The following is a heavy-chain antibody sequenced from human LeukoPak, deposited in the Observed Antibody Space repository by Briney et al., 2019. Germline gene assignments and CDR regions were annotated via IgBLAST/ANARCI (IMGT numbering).Heavy chain of an antibody. CDR3: ARGPHDISTGYYDYYYYYGMDV. V-gene: IGHV4-34*01. D-gene: IGHD3-9*01. Sequence: SETLSLTCAVYGGSFSGYYWSWFRQPPGKGREWIGGINHSGSTNYNPSLKSRVTISVDTSKNQFSLTLSSVTAADTAVYYCARGPHDISTGYYDYYYYYGMDVWGQGTTVTVSS. J-gene: IGHJ6*02. CDR2: INHSGST. CDR1: GGSFSGYY.